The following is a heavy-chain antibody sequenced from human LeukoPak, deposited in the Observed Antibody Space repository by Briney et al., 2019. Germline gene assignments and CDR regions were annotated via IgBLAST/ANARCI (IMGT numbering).Heavy chain of an antibody. Sequence: ASVKVSCKASQYTFTGYYMHWVRQAPGQGLEWLGWINPNSGGTNYAHKFQGRVTMTRDTSISTAYMELSRLRSDDAAVYYCARGDIVVVPASVGGFHYWGQGTLVTVSS. J-gene: IGHJ4*02. D-gene: IGHD2-2*01. V-gene: IGHV1-2*07. CDR3: ARGDIVVVPASVGGFHY. CDR1: QYTFTGYY. CDR2: INPNSGGT.